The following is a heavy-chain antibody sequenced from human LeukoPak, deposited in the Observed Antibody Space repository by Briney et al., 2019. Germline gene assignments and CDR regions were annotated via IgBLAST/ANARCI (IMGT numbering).Heavy chain of an antibody. CDR1: GYTFTDFG. V-gene: IGHV1-18*01. D-gene: IGHD5-18*01. CDR3: TRDLGVDTTMIFFDY. CDR2: ISAYNGNK. J-gene: IGHJ4*02. Sequence: ASVKVSCKASGYTFTDFGISWVRQAPGQGLEWMGWISAYNGNKNYVQKFRGRVTMTTDTSTSTAYMELTSLRSDDTAMYYCTRDLGVDTTMIFFDYWGQGTLVTVSS.